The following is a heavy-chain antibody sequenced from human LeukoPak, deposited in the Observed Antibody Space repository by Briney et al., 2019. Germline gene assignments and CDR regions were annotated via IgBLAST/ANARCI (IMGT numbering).Heavy chain of an antibody. CDR2: IIPIFGTA. J-gene: IGHJ3*02. V-gene: IGHV1-69*13. D-gene: IGHD3-10*01. CDR1: GGTFSSYA. Sequence: SVKVSCKASGGTFSSYAISWVRQAPGQGLEWMGGIIPIFGTANYAQKFQGRVTITADESTSTAYMELSSLRSEDTAVYYCAREGINRVRGVPFDIWGQGTMVTVSS. CDR3: AREGINRVRGVPFDI.